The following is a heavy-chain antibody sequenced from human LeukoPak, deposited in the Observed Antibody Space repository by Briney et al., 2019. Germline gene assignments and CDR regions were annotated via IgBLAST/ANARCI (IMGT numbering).Heavy chain of an antibody. J-gene: IGHJ5*02. V-gene: IGHV4-59*08. D-gene: IGHD3-10*01. CDR3: ARLRVVLWFGEFAYSWFDP. CDR1: GGSISRFY. Sequence: SETLSLTCTVSGGSISRFYWSWMRPPPGQGLVGWGNVYYSGSTNYNPTLKSRVTISVDTSKNQFSLKLSSVTAADTAVYYCARLRVVLWFGEFAYSWFDPWGQGTLVTVSS. CDR2: VYYSGST.